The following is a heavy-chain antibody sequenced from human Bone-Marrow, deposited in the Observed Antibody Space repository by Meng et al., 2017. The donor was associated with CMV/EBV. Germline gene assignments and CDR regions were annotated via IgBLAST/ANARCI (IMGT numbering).Heavy chain of an antibody. CDR2: IYYSGST. J-gene: IGHJ6*02. D-gene: IGHD2-2*02. CDR3: ASSPAAIYYGMDV. Sequence: SETLSLSCTVSGGSISSYYWSWIRQPPGKGLEWIGYIYYSGSTNYNPSLKSRVTISVDTSKNQFSLKLSSVTAADTAVYYCASSPAAIYYGMDVWGQGTKATFSS. V-gene: IGHV4-59*01. CDR1: GGSISSYY.